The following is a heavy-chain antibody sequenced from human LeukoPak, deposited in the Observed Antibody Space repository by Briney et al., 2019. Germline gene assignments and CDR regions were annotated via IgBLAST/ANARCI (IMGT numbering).Heavy chain of an antibody. CDR1: GYTFTSYA. J-gene: IGHJ6*02. Sequence: SCTASGYTFTSYAMHWVRQAPGKGLEYVSAISSNGGSTYYADSVKGRFTISRDNSKNTLYLQMSSLRAEDTAVYYCVKGMEDYDILTGVLDVWGQGTTVTVSS. CDR2: ISSNGGST. V-gene: IGHV3-64D*06. CDR3: VKGMEDYDILTGVLDV. D-gene: IGHD3-9*01.